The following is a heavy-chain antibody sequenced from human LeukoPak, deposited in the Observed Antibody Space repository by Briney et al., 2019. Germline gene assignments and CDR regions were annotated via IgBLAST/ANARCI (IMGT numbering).Heavy chain of an antibody. V-gene: IGHV3-11*04. CDR3: ARPTWLRYCSGGHCYRDY. CDR1: GFTFSDCY. D-gene: IGHD2-15*01. CDR2: IGGSGSPI. Sequence: GGSLRLSCAASGFTFSDCYMSWIRQAPGKGLEWVSYIGGSGSPIYYADSVKGRFTLSRDNAKNSLYLHMNSLRVEDTAVYYCARPTWLRYCSGGHCYRDYWGQRTLVTVSS. J-gene: IGHJ4*02.